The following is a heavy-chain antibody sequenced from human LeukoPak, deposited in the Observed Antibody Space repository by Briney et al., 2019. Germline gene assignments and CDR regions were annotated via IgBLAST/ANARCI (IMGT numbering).Heavy chain of an antibody. J-gene: IGHJ5*02. CDR3: ARNTITPPWNWFDP. D-gene: IGHD4-11*01. Sequence: PGGSLRLSCAASGFTFSSYAMSWVRQAPGKGLEWVSAISGSGGSTYYADSVKGRFTISRDNAKNSLYLHMNSLRAEDTALYHCARNTITPPWNWFDPWGQGTLVTVSS. CDR1: GFTFSSYA. CDR2: ISGSGGST. V-gene: IGHV3-23*01.